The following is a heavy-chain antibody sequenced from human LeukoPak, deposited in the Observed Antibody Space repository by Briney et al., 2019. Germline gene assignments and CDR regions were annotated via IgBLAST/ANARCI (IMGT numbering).Heavy chain of an antibody. CDR1: GYTFTSYG. D-gene: IGHD6-13*01. J-gene: IGHJ6*02. CDR2: ISAYNGNT. CDR3: AKEYSSSPWYYYGMDV. V-gene: IGHV1-18*01. Sequence: ASVKVSCKASGYTFTSYGISWVRQAPGQGLEWMGWISAYNGNTNYAQKLQGRVTMTTDTSTSTAYMELRSLRAEDTALYYCAKEYSSSPWYYYGMDVWGRGTTVTVSS.